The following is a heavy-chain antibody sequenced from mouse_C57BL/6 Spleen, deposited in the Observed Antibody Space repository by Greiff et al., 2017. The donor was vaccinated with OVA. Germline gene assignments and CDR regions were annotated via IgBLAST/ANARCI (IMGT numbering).Heavy chain of an antibody. D-gene: IGHD2-4*01. CDR2: ISSGSSTI. Sequence: EVQRVESGGGLVKPGGSLKLSCAASGFTFSDYGMHWVRQAPEKGLEWVAYISSGSSTIYYADTVKGRFTISRDNAKNTLFLQMTSLRSEDTAMYYCAIIYYDYDEDYFDYWGQGTTLTVSS. J-gene: IGHJ2*01. V-gene: IGHV5-17*01. CDR3: AIIYYDYDEDYFDY. CDR1: GFTFSDYG.